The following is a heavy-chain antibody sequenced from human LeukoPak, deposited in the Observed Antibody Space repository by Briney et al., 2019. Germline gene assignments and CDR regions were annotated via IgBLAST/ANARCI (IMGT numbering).Heavy chain of an antibody. CDR1: GFTFSTYS. CDR3: ARAIPDTAPDY. J-gene: IGHJ4*02. V-gene: IGHV3-48*04. Sequence: PGGSLRLSCAAAGFTFSTYSMNWVREAPGKGLEWLSYITSDSSTIYYADSVKGRFTISRDNARNSLDLQMNSLRAEDTAVYYCARAIPDTAPDYWGQGTLVTVSP. CDR2: ITSDSSTI. D-gene: IGHD5-18*01.